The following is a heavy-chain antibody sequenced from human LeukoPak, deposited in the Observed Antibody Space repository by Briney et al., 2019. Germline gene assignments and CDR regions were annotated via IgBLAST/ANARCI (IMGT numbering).Heavy chain of an antibody. CDR2: IYTSGST. Sequence: SETLSLTCTVSGGSISSYYWSWIRQPAGKGLEWIGRIYTSGSTNYNPSLKSRVTMSVDTSKNQFSLKLSSVTAADTAVYYCARSVYYYDSSDYYLDYWGQGTLVTVSS. CDR1: GGSISSYY. CDR3: ARSVYYYDSSDYYLDY. V-gene: IGHV4-4*07. D-gene: IGHD3-22*01. J-gene: IGHJ4*02.